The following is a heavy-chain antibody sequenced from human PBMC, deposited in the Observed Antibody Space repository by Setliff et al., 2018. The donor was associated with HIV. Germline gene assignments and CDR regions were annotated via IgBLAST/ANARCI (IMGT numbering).Heavy chain of an antibody. V-gene: IGHV5-51*01. CDR1: GYSFTTYW. CDR2: IYPGDSDT. Sequence: GESLKISCKGSGYSFTTYWIAWLRQMPGKGLECMGIIYPGDSDTRYSPSFQGHVTISADKSIGTAYLQWSSLKASDTAMYYCARHDYYDSGGSLLGEYFQHWGQGTVVTVSS. J-gene: IGHJ1*01. D-gene: IGHD3-22*01. CDR3: ARHDYYDSGGSLLGEYFQH.